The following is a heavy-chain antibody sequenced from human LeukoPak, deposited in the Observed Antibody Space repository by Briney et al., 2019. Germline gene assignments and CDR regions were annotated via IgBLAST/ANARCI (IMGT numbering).Heavy chain of an antibody. Sequence: SETLSLTCTVSGGSISSSSYYWGWIRQPPGKGLEWIGSIYYSGSTYYNPSLKSRVTISVDTSKNQFSLKLSSATAADTAVYYCARPVAGRYGPVDYWGQGTLVTVSS. V-gene: IGHV4-39*01. CDR1: GGSISSSSYY. CDR2: IYYSGST. CDR3: ARPVAGRYGPVDY. D-gene: IGHD5-18*01. J-gene: IGHJ4*02.